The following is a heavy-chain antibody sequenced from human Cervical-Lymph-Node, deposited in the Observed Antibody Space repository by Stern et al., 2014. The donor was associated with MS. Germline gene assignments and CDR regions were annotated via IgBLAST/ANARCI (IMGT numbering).Heavy chain of an antibody. J-gene: IGHJ6*02. V-gene: IGHV4-59*01. CDR3: ARAPYDYTNWYGMDV. D-gene: IGHD4-11*01. CDR2: MYCSGGA. CDR1: GGSISSYY. Sequence: QVQLKESGPGLVRPSETLSLTCIVSGGSISSYYWSWVRQPPGKGMEWVGHMYCSGGANSNPSLKSRVTIAVDMSKNQFSLKLSSVTAADTAVYYCARAPYDYTNWYGMDVWGQGTTVSVSS.